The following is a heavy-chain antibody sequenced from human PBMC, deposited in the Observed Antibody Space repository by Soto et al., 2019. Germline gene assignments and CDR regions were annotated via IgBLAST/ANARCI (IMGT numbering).Heavy chain of an antibody. CDR2: TNAGNGDT. Sequence: QVQLVQSGAEVKEPGASVKVSCKASGYTFTSNAIHWVRQAPGQSLEWLGWTNAGNGDTKYSQKFQGRVTITRDTSASTAYIELSSLRSEDTAVYYCARAGDDGDYSDYWGQGTLVTVTS. V-gene: IGHV1-3*01. CDR1: GYTFTSNA. D-gene: IGHD4-17*01. J-gene: IGHJ4*02. CDR3: ARAGDDGDYSDY.